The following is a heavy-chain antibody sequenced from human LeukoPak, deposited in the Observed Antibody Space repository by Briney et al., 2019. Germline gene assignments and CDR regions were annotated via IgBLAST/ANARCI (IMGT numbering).Heavy chain of an antibody. Sequence: ASVKVSCKASGYTFTSYDINWVRQATGQGLEWMGWMNPNSGNTGYAQKFQGRVTMTRNTSISTAYMELSSLRSEDTAVYYCARGPSERAPYYYYMDVWGKGTTVTVSS. D-gene: IGHD6-25*01. V-gene: IGHV1-8*01. J-gene: IGHJ6*03. CDR2: MNPNSGNT. CDR3: ARGPSERAPYYYYMDV. CDR1: GYTFTSYD.